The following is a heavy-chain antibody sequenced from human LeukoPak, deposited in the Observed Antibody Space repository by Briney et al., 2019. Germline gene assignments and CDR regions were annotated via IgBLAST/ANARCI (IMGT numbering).Heavy chain of an antibody. CDR3: ARQHTAMGTYYYYGMDV. J-gene: IGHJ6*02. D-gene: IGHD5-18*01. Sequence: PSETLSLTCTVSGGSISNSIYYWGWIRQPPGKGLEWIGRIYYSGSTYYNPSLKSRVTISVDTSKNQFSLKLNSVTAADTAVYYCARQHTAMGTYYYYGMDVWGQGTTVTVSS. CDR1: GGSISNSIYY. CDR2: IYYSGST. V-gene: IGHV4-39*01.